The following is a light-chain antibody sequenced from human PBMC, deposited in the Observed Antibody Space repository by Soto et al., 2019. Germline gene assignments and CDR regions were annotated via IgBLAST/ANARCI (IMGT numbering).Light chain of an antibody. CDR3: LLYYGGVNWV. CDR1: TGAVTSGFY. V-gene: IGLV7-43*01. Sequence: QAVVTQESSLTVSPGGTVTLTCASNTGAVTSGFYPNWFQQKPGQAPRALIYSTSNKYSWTPARFSGSLLGGKAALTLSGVQPEDEAEYYCLLYYGGVNWVFGGGTKLTVL. J-gene: IGLJ3*02. CDR2: STS.